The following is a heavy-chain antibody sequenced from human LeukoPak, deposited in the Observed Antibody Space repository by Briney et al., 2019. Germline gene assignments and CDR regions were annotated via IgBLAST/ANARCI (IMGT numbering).Heavy chain of an antibody. CDR2: IYTSGST. V-gene: IGHV4-4*07. Sequence: SETLSLTCTVSGGSISSYYWSWIRQPAGKGLEWIGRIYTSGSTNYNPSLKSRVTMSVDTSKNQFSLKLSSVTAADTAAYYCARVHGDYGSYYYYYYMDVWGKGTTVTVSS. CDR3: ARVHGDYGSYYYYYYMDV. CDR1: GGSISSYY. J-gene: IGHJ6*03. D-gene: IGHD4-17*01.